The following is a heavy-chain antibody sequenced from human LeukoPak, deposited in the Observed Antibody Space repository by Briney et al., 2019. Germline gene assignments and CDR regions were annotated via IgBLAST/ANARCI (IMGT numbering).Heavy chain of an antibody. Sequence: SETLSLTCTVSGGSISSSSYYWGWIRQPPGKGLEWIGSIYYSGSTYYNPSLKSRVTISVDTSKNQFSLKLSSVTAADTAVYYCARLPSSGWYIYYLDYWGQRTLVTVSS. V-gene: IGHV4-39*01. CDR1: GGSISSSSYY. CDR3: ARLPSSGWYIYYLDY. D-gene: IGHD6-19*01. J-gene: IGHJ4*02. CDR2: IYYSGST.